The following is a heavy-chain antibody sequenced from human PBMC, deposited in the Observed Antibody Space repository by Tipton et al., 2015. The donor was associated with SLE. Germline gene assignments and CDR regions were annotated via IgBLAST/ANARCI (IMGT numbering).Heavy chain of an antibody. CDR2: IYYSGST. D-gene: IGHD6-13*01. J-gene: IGHJ6*02. Sequence: TLSLTCTVSGGSISSGGYYWSWIRQHPGKGLEWIGYIYYSGSTYYNPSLKSRVTISVDTSKNQFSLKLSSVTAADTAVYYCARHSTSSWYYYYYGMDVWGQGTTVTVSS. V-gene: IGHV4-31*03. CDR1: GGSISSGGYY. CDR3: ARHSTSSWYYYYYGMDV.